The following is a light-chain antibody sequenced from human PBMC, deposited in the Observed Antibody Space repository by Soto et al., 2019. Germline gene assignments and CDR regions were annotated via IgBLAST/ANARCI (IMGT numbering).Light chain of an antibody. CDR2: DAS. Sequence: EIELTQSPSSLSLSLGERATLTCRASQSVSTYLAWYQQKPGQPPRLLIYDASNRHTGVPARFSGSGSGTDFTLTVSSLEPEDVAVYYCQHRYNWPQTFGRGTKVEIK. V-gene: IGKV3-11*01. CDR1: QSVSTY. J-gene: IGKJ1*01. CDR3: QHRYNWPQT.